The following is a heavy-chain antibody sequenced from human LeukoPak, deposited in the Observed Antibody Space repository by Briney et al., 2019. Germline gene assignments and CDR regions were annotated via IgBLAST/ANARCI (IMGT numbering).Heavy chain of an antibody. D-gene: IGHD3-22*01. Sequence: GGSLRLSCAASGFTFSSYWMHWVRQAPGKGLEWVSAISGSGGSTYYADSVKGRFTISRDNSKNTLHLQMNSLRAEDTAVYYCAKDPKHTYDSSGYYFDYWGQGTLVTVSS. CDR1: GFTFSSYW. J-gene: IGHJ4*02. CDR3: AKDPKHTYDSSGYYFDY. V-gene: IGHV3-23*01. CDR2: ISGSGGST.